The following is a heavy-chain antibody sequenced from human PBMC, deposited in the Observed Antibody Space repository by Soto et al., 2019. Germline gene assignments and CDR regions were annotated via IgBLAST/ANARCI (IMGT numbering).Heavy chain of an antibody. CDR2: IYSGGST. CDR3: AREVTGGAAYFDS. D-gene: IGHD4-4*01. J-gene: IGHJ4*02. Sequence: GGSLRLSCAASGFTVSTNYMNWVRQAPGRGLEWISIIYSGGSTSYADSVRGRFTISRDNSKNTLHLQMNSLRVEDTAVYYCAREVTGGAAYFDSWGQGTLVTVSS. CDR1: GFTVSTNY. V-gene: IGHV3-53*01.